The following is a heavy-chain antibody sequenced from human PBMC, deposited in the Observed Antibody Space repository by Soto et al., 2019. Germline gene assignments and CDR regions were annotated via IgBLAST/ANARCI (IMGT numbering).Heavy chain of an antibody. Sequence: GSLRLSCAGSGFTFGDSYMSWIRQAPGKGLEWLSYISPGSRYPAYADSVKGRFNISRDNAKRSLYLQMMSLTAEDTAIYYCVRGGGGGLFDPWGQGTMVTVS. CDR2: ISPGSRYP. CDR3: VRGGGGGLFDP. J-gene: IGHJ5*02. D-gene: IGHD2-15*01. V-gene: IGHV3-11*06. CDR1: GFTFGDSY.